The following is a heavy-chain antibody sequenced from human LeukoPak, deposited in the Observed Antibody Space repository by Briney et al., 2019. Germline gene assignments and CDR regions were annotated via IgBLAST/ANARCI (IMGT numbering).Heavy chain of an antibody. CDR2: IYTSGST. D-gene: IGHD5-12*01. CDR3: ARDTGYDPLWFDP. V-gene: IGHV4-4*07. CDR1: GGSFSGYY. J-gene: IGHJ5*02. Sequence: PSETLSLTCAVYGGSFSGYYWSWIRQPAGKGLEWIGRIYTSGSTNYNPSLKSRVTMSVDTSKNQFSLKLSSVTAADTAVYYCARDTGYDPLWFDPWGQGTLVTVSS.